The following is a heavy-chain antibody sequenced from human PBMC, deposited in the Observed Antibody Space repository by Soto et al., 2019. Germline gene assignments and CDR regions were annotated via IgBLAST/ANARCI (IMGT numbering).Heavy chain of an antibody. D-gene: IGHD6-19*01. CDR2: ISGSGGST. CDR1: GFTFSSYA. CDR3: AKGSIAVAGHFDY. Sequence: PXGSPRLSCAASGFTFSSYAMSWVRQAPGKGLEWVSAISGSGGSTYYADSVKGRFTISRDNSKNTLYLQMNSLRAEDTAVYYCAKGSIAVAGHFDYWGQGTLVTVSS. V-gene: IGHV3-23*01. J-gene: IGHJ4*02.